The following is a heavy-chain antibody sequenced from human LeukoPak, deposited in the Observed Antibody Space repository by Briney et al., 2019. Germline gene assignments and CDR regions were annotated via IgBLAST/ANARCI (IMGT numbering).Heavy chain of an antibody. CDR1: GFTFSDYY. Sequence: GGSLRLSCAASGFTFSDYYMSWIRQAPGKGLEWVSAISGSGGSTYYADSVKGRFTISRDNAKNTLYLQMNSLRAEDTALYYCTRGYVGIDYWGQGTLVTVSS. J-gene: IGHJ4*02. CDR3: TRGYVGIDY. V-gene: IGHV3-11*04. CDR2: ISGSGGST. D-gene: IGHD5-12*01.